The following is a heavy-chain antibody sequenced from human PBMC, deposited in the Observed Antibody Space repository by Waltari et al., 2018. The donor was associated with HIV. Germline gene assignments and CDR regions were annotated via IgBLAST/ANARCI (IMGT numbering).Heavy chain of an antibody. D-gene: IGHD3-9*01. V-gene: IGHV4-39*01. CDR1: GGPIRSSSYY. CDR2: FNYSGGT. J-gene: IGHJ5*02. Sequence: QRQWKESGPGRVKPPETLSPTGPVPGGPIRSSSYYWAWTRRPQGKGWGGIGPFNYSGGTYYRPSLKSRVTISVDTSENQFSLKLTSVPAADTAVYYCARAGNYDILTGRRVHLWFDPWGQGTLVTVSS. CDR3: ARAGNYDILTGRRVHLWFDP.